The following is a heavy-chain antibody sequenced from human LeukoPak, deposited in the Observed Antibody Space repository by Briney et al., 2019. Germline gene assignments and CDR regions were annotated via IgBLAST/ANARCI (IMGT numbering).Heavy chain of an antibody. V-gene: IGHV1-69*13. Sequence: SVKVSCKASGYTFTSYDINWVRQATGQGLEWMGGIIPIFGTANYAQKFQGRVTITADESTSTAYMELSSLRSEDTAVYYRATNLSGYSGYDPYYYYGMDVWGQGTTVTVSS. CDR1: GYTFTSYD. CDR2: IIPIFGTA. J-gene: IGHJ6*02. D-gene: IGHD5-12*01. CDR3: ATNLSGYSGYDPYYYYGMDV.